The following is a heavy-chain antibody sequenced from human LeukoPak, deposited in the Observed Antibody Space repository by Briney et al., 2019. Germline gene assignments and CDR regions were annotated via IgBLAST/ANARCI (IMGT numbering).Heavy chain of an antibody. V-gene: IGHV4-59*08. D-gene: IGHD3-3*01. CDR2: ISYSGST. J-gene: IGHJ6*02. CDR1: GGSISNYY. CDR3: AKPIPVIWSSGYYYGMDA. Sequence: PSETLSLTCTVSGGSISNYYWSWIRQPPGKGLEWIGYISYSGSTNYNPSLRSRVAISEDTSRNQFSLRLNSVTAAATAVYYCAKPIPVIWSSGYYYGMDAWGQGTTVTFS.